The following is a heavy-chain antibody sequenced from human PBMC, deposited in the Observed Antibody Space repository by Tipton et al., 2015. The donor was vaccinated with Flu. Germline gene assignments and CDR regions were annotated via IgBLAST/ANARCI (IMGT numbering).Heavy chain of an antibody. CDR1: GFTVSSNY. D-gene: IGHD2-15*01. Sequence: SLRLSCAASGFTVSSNYINWVRQAPGKGLEWVSGIYSGGNTYYADSVEGRFTISRDNSKNTLYLQMNSLRPEDTAVYYCAKDPGHCSGGSCYHYWGQGTLVTVSS. V-gene: IGHV3-66*02. CDR3: AKDPGHCSGGSCYHY. CDR2: IYSGGNT. J-gene: IGHJ4*02.